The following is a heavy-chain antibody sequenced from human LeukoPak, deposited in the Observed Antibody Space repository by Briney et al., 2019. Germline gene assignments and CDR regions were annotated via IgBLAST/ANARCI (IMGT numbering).Heavy chain of an antibody. D-gene: IGHD2-15*01. Sequence: GGSLRLSCAASGFTFSNYWMHWVRQAPGKGLVWVSRINSDGSSTSYADSVKGRLTISRDDAKNTLYLQMISLRAEDTAVYYCAVVVVAATAFDIWGQGTMVTVSS. V-gene: IGHV3-74*01. CDR2: INSDGSST. CDR1: GFTFSNYW. J-gene: IGHJ3*02. CDR3: AVVVVAATAFDI.